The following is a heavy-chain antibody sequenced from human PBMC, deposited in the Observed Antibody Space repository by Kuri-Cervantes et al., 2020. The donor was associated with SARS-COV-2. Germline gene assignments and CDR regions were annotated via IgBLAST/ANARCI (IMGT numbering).Heavy chain of an antibody. CDR1: GFTFSSYW. CDR3: ARGIGIAAAGH. Sequence: GGSLRLSCAASGFTFSSYWMSWVRQAPGKGLEWVSYISGSGSTIYYADSVKGRFTISRDNAKNTLYLQMNSLRAEDTAVYYCARGIGIAAAGHWGQGTLVTVSS. V-gene: IGHV3-48*04. CDR2: ISGSGSTI. D-gene: IGHD6-25*01. J-gene: IGHJ4*02.